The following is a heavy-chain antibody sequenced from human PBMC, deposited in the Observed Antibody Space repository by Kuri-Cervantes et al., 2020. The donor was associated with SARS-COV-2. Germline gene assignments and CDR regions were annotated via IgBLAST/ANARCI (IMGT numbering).Heavy chain of an antibody. D-gene: IGHD1-26*01. J-gene: IGHJ4*02. Sequence: GGSLRLSCAASGFTFTDYAMHWVRQAPGKGLEWVAIISYAGDTLYADSVKGRFTISRDNSKSTLYLQMNSLRPEDTAVYFCARAPSGSPTEFWGQGTLVTVSS. CDR3: ARAPSGSPTEF. V-gene: IGHV3-30*04. CDR1: GFTFTDYA. CDR2: ISYAGDTL.